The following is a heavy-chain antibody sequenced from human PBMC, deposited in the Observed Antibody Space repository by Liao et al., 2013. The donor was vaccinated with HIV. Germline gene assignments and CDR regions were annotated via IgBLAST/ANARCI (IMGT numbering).Heavy chain of an antibody. Sequence: QVQLQESGPGLLKPSETLSLTCAVYGGSFSDYYWSWIRQPPGKGLEWIGEINHSGSTNYNPSLKSRVTISVDTSKNQFSLKLSSVTAADTAVYYCAREVGAKAFDIWGQGTMVTVSS. CDR1: GGSFSDYY. J-gene: IGHJ3*02. CDR3: AREVGAKAFDI. V-gene: IGHV4-34*01. CDR2: INHSGST. D-gene: IGHD1-26*01.